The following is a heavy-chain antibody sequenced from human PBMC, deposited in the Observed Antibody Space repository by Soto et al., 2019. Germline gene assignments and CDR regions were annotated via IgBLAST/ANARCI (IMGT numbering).Heavy chain of an antibody. D-gene: IGHD3-3*01. J-gene: IGHJ6*02. CDR3: ARGEMGARAVHYDFLARGGGMVYGVGV. V-gene: IGHV1-69*01. CDR2: IIPFYGTT. CDR1: GVTLPKYG. Sequence: QVQPVQSGAEVKKLGSSVKVSCKSSGVTLPKYGINWVRQAPGQGLEWMGGIIPFYGTTNYAQKVQGRVTITADESTSTVYRGVSLLTSEDTALDYCARGEMGARAVHYDFLARGGGMVYGVGVWGQGTTVTVSS.